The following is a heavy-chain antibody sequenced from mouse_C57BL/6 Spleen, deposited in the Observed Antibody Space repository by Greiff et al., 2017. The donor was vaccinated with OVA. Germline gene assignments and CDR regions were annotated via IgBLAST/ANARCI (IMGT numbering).Heavy chain of an antibody. J-gene: IGHJ2*01. D-gene: IGHD4-1*01. CDR2: ISSGSSTI. CDR3: ARRNNWNYCDY. CDR1: GFTFSDYG. Sequence: EVQRVESGGGLVKPGGSLKLSCAASGFTFSDYGMHWVRQAPEKGLEWVAYISSGSSTIYYADTVKGRFTISKANAKNTLFLQMTSLRSEDTAMYYCARRNNWNYCDYWGQGTTLTVSS. V-gene: IGHV5-17*01.